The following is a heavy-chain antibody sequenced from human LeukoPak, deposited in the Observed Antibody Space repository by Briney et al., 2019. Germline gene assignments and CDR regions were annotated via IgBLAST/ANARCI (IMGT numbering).Heavy chain of an antibody. J-gene: IGHJ3*02. D-gene: IGHD1-26*01. V-gene: IGHV1-8*01. Sequence: ASVKVSCKASGYTFTSYDINWVRQATGQGLEWMGWMNPNSGNTGYAQKFQGRVTMTRNTSISTAYMELSSLRSEDTAVYYGARGRSGSYFGAFDIWGQGTMVTVSS. CDR2: MNPNSGNT. CDR1: GYTFTSYD. CDR3: ARGRSGSYFGAFDI.